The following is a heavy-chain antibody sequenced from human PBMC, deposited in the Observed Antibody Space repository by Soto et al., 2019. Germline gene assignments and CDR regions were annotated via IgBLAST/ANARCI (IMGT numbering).Heavy chain of an antibody. Sequence: PGGSLRLSCTASGFTFSNYAMSWVRQAPGKGLEWVSAITRTDSTYYADSVKGRFTISRDNSRNTLYLQMNSLGAEDAALYYGAKALVGEVGATDYWGQGTLVTVSS. CDR1: GFTFSNYA. J-gene: IGHJ4*02. D-gene: IGHD1-26*01. V-gene: IGHV3-23*01. CDR3: AKALVGEVGATDY. CDR2: ITRTDST.